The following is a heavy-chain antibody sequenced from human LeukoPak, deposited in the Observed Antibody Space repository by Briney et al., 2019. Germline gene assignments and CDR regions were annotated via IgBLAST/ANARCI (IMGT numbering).Heavy chain of an antibody. D-gene: IGHD1-26*01. J-gene: IGHJ4*02. Sequence: SETLPLTCTVPGGSISSYYWSWIRQPPGKGLEWIGYIYYSGSTNYNPSLKSRVTISVDTSKNQFSLKLSSVTAADTAVYYCARGSHYPDFDYWGQGTLVTVSS. CDR3: ARGSHYPDFDY. V-gene: IGHV4-59*08. CDR2: IYYSGST. CDR1: GGSISSYY.